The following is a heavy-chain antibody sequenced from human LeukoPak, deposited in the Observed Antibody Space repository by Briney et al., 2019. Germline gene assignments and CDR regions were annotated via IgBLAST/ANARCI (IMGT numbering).Heavy chain of an antibody. Sequence: SETLSLTCTVSNGSISSSSYYWGWIRQPPGKGLEWIGSIYYSGTTCYNPSLKSRVTISLDTSKNQFSLKLSSVTAADTAVYYCARDKGGRGRGYYYMDVWGKGTTVTVSS. CDR1: NGSISSSSYY. D-gene: IGHD1-26*01. J-gene: IGHJ6*03. CDR2: IYYSGTT. V-gene: IGHV4-39*07. CDR3: ARDKGGRGRGYYYMDV.